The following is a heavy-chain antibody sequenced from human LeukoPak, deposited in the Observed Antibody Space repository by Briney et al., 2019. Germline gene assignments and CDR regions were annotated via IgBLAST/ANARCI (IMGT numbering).Heavy chain of an antibody. CDR3: ARLIRYCTSNSCYPFDY. Sequence: SETLSLTCTVSGGSISSSSHYWGWIRQPPGKGLEWIGIAYYSGGTYYNPSLKSRVTISIDTSKNQFSLKLNSVTAADTAVYYCARLIRYCTSNSCYPFDYWGQGTLVTVSS. V-gene: IGHV4-39*01. CDR1: GGSISSSSHY. J-gene: IGHJ4*02. D-gene: IGHD2-2*01. CDR2: AYYSGGT.